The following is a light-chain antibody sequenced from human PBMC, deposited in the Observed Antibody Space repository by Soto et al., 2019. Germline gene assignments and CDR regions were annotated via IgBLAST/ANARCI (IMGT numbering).Light chain of an antibody. CDR1: ESIRNW. J-gene: IGKJ4*01. V-gene: IGKV1-5*01. CDR3: QQYHSFPLT. Sequence: DIQMTQSPSTLSASVGDRITITCGASESIRNWLAWYQLKPGRAPTVVIYDVSALQSGVPSRFSGSASGTEFTLTISSLQPEDFATYFCQQYHSFPLTFGGGTKVEIK. CDR2: DVS.